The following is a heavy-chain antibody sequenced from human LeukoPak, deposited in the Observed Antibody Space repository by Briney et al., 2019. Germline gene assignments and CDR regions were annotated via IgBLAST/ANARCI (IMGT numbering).Heavy chain of an antibody. V-gene: IGHV4-4*07. CDR1: GGSISYYY. Sequence: PSETLSLTCTVSGGSISYYYWSWIRQPAGKGLEWIGRIYTCGSTNYNPSLKSRVTMSVDTSKNQFSLKLSSVTAADTAVYFCARDYSNYYFDYWGQGTLVTVSS. CDR3: ARDYSNYYFDY. D-gene: IGHD4-11*01. J-gene: IGHJ4*02. CDR2: IYTCGST.